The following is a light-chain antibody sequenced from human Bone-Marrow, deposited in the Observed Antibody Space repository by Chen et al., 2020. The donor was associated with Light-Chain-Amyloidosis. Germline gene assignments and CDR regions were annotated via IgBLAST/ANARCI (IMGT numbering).Light chain of an antibody. V-gene: IGLV1-40*01. Sequence: QSVLTKPPSVSGAPGQRVTLSCTGSSSNTGAGYDVHWYQQLPGTAPKLLIYGNSNRPSGVPDRISGSTSGASASLAITVLQAEDEAEYYCQSFDRSLSGWVFGGGTKLTVL. CDR3: QSFDRSLSGWV. J-gene: IGLJ3*02. CDR2: GNS. CDR1: SSNTGAGYD.